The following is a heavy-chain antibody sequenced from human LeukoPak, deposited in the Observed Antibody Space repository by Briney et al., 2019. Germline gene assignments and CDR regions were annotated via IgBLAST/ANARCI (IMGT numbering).Heavy chain of an antibody. V-gene: IGHV3-30*02. CDR1: GFTFSSYG. J-gene: IGHJ4*02. D-gene: IGHD5-12*01. CDR2: IWYDGSNK. Sequence: GGSLRLSCAASGFTFSSYGMHWVRQAPGKGLEWVAVIWYDGSNKYYADSVKGRFTISRDNSKNTLFLQMSSLRTEDTAVYYCASPYSGYDYNFDHWGQGTLVTVSS. CDR3: ASPYSGYDYNFDH.